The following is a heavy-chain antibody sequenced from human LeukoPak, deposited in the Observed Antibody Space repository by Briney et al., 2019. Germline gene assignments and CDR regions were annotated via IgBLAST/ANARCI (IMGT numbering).Heavy chain of an antibody. D-gene: IGHD5-24*01. J-gene: IGHJ4*02. CDR2: ISYDGSNK. CDR3: ARAPGARDGYNYNDY. CDR1: GFTFSSYA. Sequence: QPGGSLRLSCAASGFTFSSYAMHWVRQAPGKGLEWVAVISYDGSNKYYADSVKGRFTISRDNSKNTLYLQMNSLRAEDTAVYYCARAPGARDGYNYNDYWGQETLVTVSS. V-gene: IGHV3-30*04.